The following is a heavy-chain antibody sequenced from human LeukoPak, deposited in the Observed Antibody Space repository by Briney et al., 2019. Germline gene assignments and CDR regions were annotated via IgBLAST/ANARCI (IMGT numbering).Heavy chain of an antibody. Sequence: PGGSLRLSCAASGFTFSNAWMSGVRQAPGKGLEWVGRIKSKTDGGTSDYAAPVKGRFTISRDDSKNTLYLQMNSLKTEDTAVYYCQATGSSAVDYWGQGTLVTVSS. CDR2: IKSKTDGGTS. V-gene: IGHV3-15*01. D-gene: IGHD1-26*01. CDR1: GFTFSNAW. J-gene: IGHJ4*02. CDR3: QATGSSAVDY.